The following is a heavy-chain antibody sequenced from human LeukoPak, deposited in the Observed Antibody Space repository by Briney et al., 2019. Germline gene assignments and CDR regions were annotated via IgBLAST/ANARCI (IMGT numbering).Heavy chain of an antibody. CDR1: GFTFSSYA. Sequence: GGSLRLSCAASGFTFSSYAMSWVRQAPGKGLEWVSAISGSGGSAYYADSVKGRFTISRDNAKNSLYLQMNSLRAEDTALYYCNAAAAYYYGMDVWGQGTTVTVSS. D-gene: IGHD6-13*01. J-gene: IGHJ6*02. V-gene: IGHV3-23*01. CDR3: NAAAAYYYGMDV. CDR2: ISGSGGSA.